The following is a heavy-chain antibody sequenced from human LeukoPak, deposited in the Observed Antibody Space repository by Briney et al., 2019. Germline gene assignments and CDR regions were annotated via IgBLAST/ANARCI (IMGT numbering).Heavy chain of an antibody. Sequence: QTGGSLRLSCAPSGFTFSTAWMTWVRQAPGKGLEWLGNINQGGSVTNYVDSVKGRFSISRDNAKNTMYLQMSSLRVEDTAVYYCARDHHSGALDYWAQGTLVTVSS. CDR1: GFTFSTAW. CDR3: ARDHHSGALDY. CDR2: INQGGSVT. V-gene: IGHV3-7*01. D-gene: IGHD1-26*01. J-gene: IGHJ4*02.